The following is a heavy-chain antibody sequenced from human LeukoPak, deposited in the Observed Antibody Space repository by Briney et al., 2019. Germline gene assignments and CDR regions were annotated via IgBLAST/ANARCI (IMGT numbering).Heavy chain of an antibody. V-gene: IGHV4-59*11. D-gene: IGHD2-15*01. CDR2: IYYSGST. J-gene: IGHJ5*02. CDR1: GGSISSHY. Sequence: SETLSLTCTVSGGSISSHYWSWIRQPPGKGLEWIGYIYYSGSTNYSPSLKSRVTISVDTSKNQFSLKLSSVTAADTAVYYCARVVLYNWFDPWGQGTLVTVSS. CDR3: ARVVLYNWFDP.